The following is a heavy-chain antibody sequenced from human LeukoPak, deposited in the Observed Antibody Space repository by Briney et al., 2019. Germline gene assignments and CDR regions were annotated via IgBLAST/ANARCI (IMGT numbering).Heavy chain of an antibody. V-gene: IGHV1-2*02. CDR3: ARLYCTNGVCPYYFDY. CDR1: GYTFTGYY. J-gene: IGHJ4*02. D-gene: IGHD2-8*01. CDR2: INPNSGGT. Sequence: GASVKVSCKASGYTFTGYYMHWVRQAPGQGLEWMGWINPNSGGTNYAQKFQGRVTMTRDTSISTAYMELSRLRSDDTAVYYCARLYCTNGVCPYYFDYWGQGTLVTVSS.